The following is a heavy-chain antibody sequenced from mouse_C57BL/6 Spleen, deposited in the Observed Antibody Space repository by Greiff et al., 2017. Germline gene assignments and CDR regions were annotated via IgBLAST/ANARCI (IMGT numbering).Heavy chain of an antibody. CDR1: GYTFTDYY. CDR3: ARDDYDEGGYAMDY. J-gene: IGHJ4*01. V-gene: IGHV1-19*01. D-gene: IGHD2-4*01. Sequence: EVQLQQSGPVLVKPGASVKMSCKASGYTFTDYYMNWVKQSHGKSLEWIGVINPYNGGTSYNQKFKGKATLTVDKSSSTAYMELNSLTSEDSAVYYCARDDYDEGGYAMDYWGQGTSGTVSS. CDR2: INPYNGGT.